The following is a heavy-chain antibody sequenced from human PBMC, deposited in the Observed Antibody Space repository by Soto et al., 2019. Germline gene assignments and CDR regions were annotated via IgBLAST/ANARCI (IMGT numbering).Heavy chain of an antibody. V-gene: IGHV4-59*01. CDR2: IYYNGST. CDR3: ARVFTGCSGGSCYGPKLDP. D-gene: IGHD2-15*01. J-gene: IGHJ5*02. CDR1: GGSISSYY. Sequence: SETLSLTCTVSGGSISSYYWSWIRQPPGKGLEWIGYIYYNGSTNYNPSLKSRVTISVDTSKNQFSLKLSSVTAADTAVYYCARVFTGCSGGSCYGPKLDPWGQGTLVTVSS.